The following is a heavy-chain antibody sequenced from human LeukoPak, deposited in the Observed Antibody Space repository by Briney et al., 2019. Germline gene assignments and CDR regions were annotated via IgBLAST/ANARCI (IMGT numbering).Heavy chain of an antibody. Sequence: PSETLSLTCAVYGGSFSGYYWSWIRQPPGKGLEWIGEINHSGSTNYNPSLKSRVTISVDTSKNQFSLKLSSVTAADTAVYYCASVGYSSGWYRDYWGQGTLVTVSS. CDR2: INHSGST. CDR3: ASVGYSSGWYRDY. J-gene: IGHJ4*02. D-gene: IGHD6-19*01. V-gene: IGHV4-34*01. CDR1: GGSFSGYY.